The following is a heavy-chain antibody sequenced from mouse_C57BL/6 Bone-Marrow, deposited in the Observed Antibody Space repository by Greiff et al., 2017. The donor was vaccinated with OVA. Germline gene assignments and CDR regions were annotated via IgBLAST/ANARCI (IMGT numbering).Heavy chain of an antibody. V-gene: IGHV1-81*01. D-gene: IGHD2-4*01. J-gene: IGHJ3*01. CDR1: GYTFTSYG. CDR3: ARSGLRRVRFAY. CDR2: IYPRSGNT. Sequence: QVQLQQSGAELARPGASVKLSCKASGYTFTSYGISWVKQRTGQGLEWIGEIYPRSGNTYYNEKLKGKATLTADKSSSTAYMELRSLTSEDSAVYFCARSGLRRVRFAYWGQGTLVTVSA.